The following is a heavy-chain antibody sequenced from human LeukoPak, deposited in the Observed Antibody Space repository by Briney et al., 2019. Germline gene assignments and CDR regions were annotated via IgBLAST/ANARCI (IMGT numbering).Heavy chain of an antibody. CDR1: GFTFTNYA. D-gene: IGHD3-3*01. J-gene: IGHJ4*02. V-gene: IGHV1-3*01. CDR2: INAGNGHT. Sequence: ASVKVSCKASGFTFTNYAMQWVRQAPGQRLEWMGWINAGNGHTRYSQRFQGRVTITRDTSATTVYMEVTSLRSEDTAVYYCARGIWSRTVSSYYFDYWGQGSLVTVSS. CDR3: ARGIWSRTVSSYYFDY.